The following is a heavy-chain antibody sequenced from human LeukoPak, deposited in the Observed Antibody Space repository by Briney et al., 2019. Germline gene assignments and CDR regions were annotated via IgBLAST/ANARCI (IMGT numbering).Heavy chain of an antibody. CDR1: GGSISSYY. J-gene: IGHJ5*02. D-gene: IGHD5-18*01. Sequence: PSETLSLTCTVSGGSISSYYWNWIRQPPGKGLEWIGYIYYSGYTNYNPSLKSRVTMSVDTSKNQFSLKLSSVTAADTAVYYCAKSGYSYGTRWFDPWGQGTLVTVSS. CDR3: AKSGYSYGTRWFDP. V-gene: IGHV4-59*01. CDR2: IYYSGYT.